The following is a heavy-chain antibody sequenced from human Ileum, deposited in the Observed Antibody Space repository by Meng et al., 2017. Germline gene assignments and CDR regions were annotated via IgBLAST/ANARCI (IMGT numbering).Heavy chain of an antibody. CDR1: GYTFTSYS. Sequence: QVQLVQSGAEVKNPGASVKVSCKTSGYTFTSYSINWVRQAPGQGLEWMGRINPNKGDTDYAQNFQGRVTMTRDTSISTAYMELTRLKSDDTAVYYCASEGAATYTGLNYWGQGTLVTVSS. CDR3: ASEGAATYTGLNY. J-gene: IGHJ4*02. CDR2: INPNKGDT. V-gene: IGHV1-2*06. D-gene: IGHD3-16*01.